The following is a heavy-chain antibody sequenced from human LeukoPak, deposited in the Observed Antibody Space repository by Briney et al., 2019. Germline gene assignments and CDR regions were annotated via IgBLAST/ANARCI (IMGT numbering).Heavy chain of an antibody. V-gene: IGHV1-18*04. J-gene: IGHJ3*02. D-gene: IGHD6-19*01. CDR2: ISAYNGNT. CDR1: GYTFTSYD. CDR3: ARDVTVAGRTFDI. Sequence: ASVKVSCKASGYTFTSYDINWVRQAPGQGLEWMGWISAYNGNTNYAQKLQGRVTMTTDTSTSTAYMELRSLRSDDTAVYYCARDVTVAGRTFDIWGQGTMVTVSS.